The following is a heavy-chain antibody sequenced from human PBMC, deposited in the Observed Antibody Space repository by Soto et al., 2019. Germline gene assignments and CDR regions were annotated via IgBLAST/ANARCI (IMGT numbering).Heavy chain of an antibody. D-gene: IGHD2-2*01. CDR1: GYTFTAYY. J-gene: IGHJ4*02. CDR2: INPNSGGT. Sequence: QVQLVQSGAEVKKPGASVKVSCKASGYTFTAYYIHWVRQAPGQGLEWMGWINPNSGGTNYAQKFQGRVAMTRDTSIRTAYMELSRLRSDDTAVYYCARLTVPLDIVVLPAASFDFWGQGALVTVSS. CDR3: ARLTVPLDIVVLPAASFDF. V-gene: IGHV1-2*02.